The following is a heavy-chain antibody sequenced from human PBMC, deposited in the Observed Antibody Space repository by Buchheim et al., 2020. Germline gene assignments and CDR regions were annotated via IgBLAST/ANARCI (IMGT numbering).Heavy chain of an antibody. Sequence: QVQLQESGPGLVKPSEPLSLTCTVSGGSISSYYWSWIRQPPGKGLEWIGYIYYSGSTNYNPSLKSRVTISVDTSKNQFSLKLSSVTAADTAVYYCARTGTTPGFDYWGQGTL. CDR2: IYYSGST. CDR3: ARTGTTPGFDY. D-gene: IGHD1-1*01. V-gene: IGHV4-59*01. J-gene: IGHJ4*02. CDR1: GGSISSYY.